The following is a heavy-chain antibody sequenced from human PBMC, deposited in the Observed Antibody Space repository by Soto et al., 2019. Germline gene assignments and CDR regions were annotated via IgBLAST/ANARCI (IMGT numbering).Heavy chain of an antibody. CDR3: ARDWAAAVTDRYGMDV. J-gene: IGHJ6*02. D-gene: IGHD6-13*01. CDR2: INACNGNT. CDR1: GYTFTSYA. V-gene: IGHV1-3*01. Sequence: ASVKVSCKASGYTFTSYAMHWVRQAPGQRLEWMGWINACNGNTKYSQKLQGRVTMTTDTSTSTAYMELSSLRSDDTAVYYCARDWAAAVTDRYGMDVWGQGTTVTVSS.